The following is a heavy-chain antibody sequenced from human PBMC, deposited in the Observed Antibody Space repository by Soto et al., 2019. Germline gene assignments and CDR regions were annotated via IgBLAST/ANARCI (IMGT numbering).Heavy chain of an antibody. CDR2: IYYSGST. J-gene: IGHJ5*02. Sequence: PSETLSLTCTVSGGSISSGGYYWGWIRQHPGKGLEWIGYIYYSGSTYYNPSLQSRVTISVDTSKNQFSLKLSSVTAADTAVYYCARESLLPTACWFDPWGQGTLVTVSS. CDR3: ARESLLPTACWFDP. CDR1: GGSISSGGYY. V-gene: IGHV4-31*03. D-gene: IGHD1-26*01.